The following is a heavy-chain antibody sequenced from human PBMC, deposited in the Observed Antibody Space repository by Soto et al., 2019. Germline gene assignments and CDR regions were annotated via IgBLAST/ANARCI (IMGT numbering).Heavy chain of an antibody. J-gene: IGHJ3*02. V-gene: IGHV4-39*01. CDR1: GGSINSRSYY. Sequence: SETLSLTCTVSGGSINSRSYYWGWIRQPPGKGLEWIGSIFYSGSTYYNPSVQSRVTISVDTSKNQFSLMLSSVIAADTAVYYCARLQAITGHPEDAFEMWGPGTMVTVSS. CDR2: IFYSGST. D-gene: IGHD2-21*01. CDR3: ARLQAITGHPEDAFEM.